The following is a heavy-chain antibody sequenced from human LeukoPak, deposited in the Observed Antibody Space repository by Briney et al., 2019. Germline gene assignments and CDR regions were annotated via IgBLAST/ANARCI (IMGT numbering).Heavy chain of an antibody. CDR2: IYYTGST. Sequence: SETLSLTCTVSGGSISGSSYYWGWIRQPPGKGLEWIGSIYYTGSTYYNPSLKSRVTISVDTSKNQFSLKLSSVTAADTAVYYCARLHYGGNYGYYYYYMDVWGKGTTVTISS. V-gene: IGHV4-39*01. CDR3: ARLHYGGNYGYYYYYMDV. CDR1: GGSISGSSYY. J-gene: IGHJ6*03. D-gene: IGHD4-23*01.